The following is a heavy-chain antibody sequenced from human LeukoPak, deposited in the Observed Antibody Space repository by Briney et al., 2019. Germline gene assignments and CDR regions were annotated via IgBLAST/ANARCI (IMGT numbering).Heavy chain of an antibody. V-gene: IGHV1-2*02. J-gene: IGHJ4*02. CDR3: ARENTENPVGLDSATTTYYLDH. Sequence: ASVKVSCKASGYTFTGYYMHWVRQAPGQGLEWVGWINPNTGDTIYAQNFQGRVTLTSDTSINTAYMEMSSLKSDDTAVYYCARENTENPVGLDSATTTYYLDHWGQGTLVTVSS. D-gene: IGHD1-14*01. CDR2: INPNTGDT. CDR1: GYTFTGYY.